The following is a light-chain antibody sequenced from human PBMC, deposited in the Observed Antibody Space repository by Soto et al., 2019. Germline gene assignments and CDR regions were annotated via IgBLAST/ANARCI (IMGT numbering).Light chain of an antibody. V-gene: IGKV3-15*01. Sequence: EIVMTQSPATLSVSPGERATLSCRASQSVSILLASDQQKTRHAPRLLTQGANTRATGIPAMFSGSGSATEFTLTISSLQSEDFAVYDCQQYNNWPRTFGQGTKVDI. CDR2: GAN. CDR1: QSVSIL. J-gene: IGKJ1*01. CDR3: QQYNNWPRT.